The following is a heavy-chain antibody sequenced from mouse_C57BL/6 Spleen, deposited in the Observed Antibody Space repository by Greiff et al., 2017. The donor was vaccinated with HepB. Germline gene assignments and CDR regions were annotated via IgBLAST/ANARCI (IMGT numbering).Heavy chain of an antibody. CDR1: GYAFTNYL. D-gene: IGHD3-2*02. J-gene: IGHJ2*01. V-gene: IGHV1-54*01. CDR3: ARGSSGWSYYFDY. Sequence: VKLMESGAELVRPGTSVKVSCKASGYAFTNYLIEWVKQRPGQGLEWIGVINPGSGGTNYNEKFKGKATLTADKSSSTAYMQLSSLTSEDSAVYFCARGSSGWSYYFDYWGQGTTLTVSS. CDR2: INPGSGGT.